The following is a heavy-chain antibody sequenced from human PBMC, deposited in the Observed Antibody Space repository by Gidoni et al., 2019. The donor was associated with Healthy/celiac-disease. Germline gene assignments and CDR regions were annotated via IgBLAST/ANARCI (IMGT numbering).Heavy chain of an antibody. CDR1: GDSVSSNSAA. Sequence: QVQLQQSGPGLVKPSQTLSLTCAISGDSVSSNSAAWNWIRQSPSRGLEWLGRTYYRSKWYNDYAVSVKSRITINPDTSKNQFSLQLNSVTPEDTAVYYCARESYEWLRRTGDYYYYYMDVWGKGTTVTVSS. V-gene: IGHV6-1*01. CDR2: TYYRSKWYN. J-gene: IGHJ6*03. CDR3: ARESYEWLRRTGDYYYYYMDV. D-gene: IGHD5-12*01.